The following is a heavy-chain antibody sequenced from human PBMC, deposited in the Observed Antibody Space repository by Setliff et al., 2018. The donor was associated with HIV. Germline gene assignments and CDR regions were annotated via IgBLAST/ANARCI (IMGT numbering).Heavy chain of an antibody. V-gene: IGHV3-21*04. CDR2: ISPSGSYI. CDR1: GFTFSSHN. D-gene: IGHD3-10*01. J-gene: IGHJ4*02. Sequence: PGGSLRLSCAASGFTFSSHNMNWVRQAPGKGLEWVSSISPSGSYIYYADSVKGRFTISRDNAENSLSLQMNSLRGEDTAVYYCALLWPFDYWGQGALVTVSS. CDR3: ALLWPFDY.